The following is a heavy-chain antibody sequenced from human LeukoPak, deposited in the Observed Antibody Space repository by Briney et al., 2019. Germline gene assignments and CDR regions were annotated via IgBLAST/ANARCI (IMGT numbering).Heavy chain of an antibody. J-gene: IGHJ4*02. CDR1: DGSISSSSYY. V-gene: IGHV4-39*01. D-gene: IGHD1-26*01. CDR2: IYYSGST. CDR3: ARHGGVGATPDY. Sequence: PSETLSLTCTVSDGSISSSSYYWGWIRQPPGKGLEWIGSIYYSGSTYYNPSLKSRVTISVDTSKNQFSLKLSSVTAADTAVYYCARHGGVGATPDYWGQGTLVTVSS.